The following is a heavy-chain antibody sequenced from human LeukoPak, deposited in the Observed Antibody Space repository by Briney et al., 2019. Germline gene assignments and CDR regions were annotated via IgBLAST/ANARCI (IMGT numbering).Heavy chain of an antibody. D-gene: IGHD3-10*01. V-gene: IGHV1-2*02. Sequence: ASVKVSCKASGYTFTGYYMHWVRQAPGQGLEWMGWINPNSGGTNYAQKFQGRVTMTRDTSISTACMELSRLRSDDTAVYYCARDAYYYGSGSYTDYYYYYGMDVWGQGTTVTVSS. J-gene: IGHJ6*02. CDR3: ARDAYYYGSGSYTDYYYYYGMDV. CDR1: GYTFTGYY. CDR2: INPNSGGT.